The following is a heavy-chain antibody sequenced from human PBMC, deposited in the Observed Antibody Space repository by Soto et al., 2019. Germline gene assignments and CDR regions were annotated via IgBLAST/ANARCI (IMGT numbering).Heavy chain of an antibody. Sequence: SETLSLTCTVSCDSVSSGIFYWRWIRKPPGKGLEWIAYIYNNGRTNSNPSLKSRVTISVDTSKNQFSLKLSSVTAADTAVYYCARAPYDRSGYPWFDYWGQGTPVTVS. CDR3: ARAPYDRSGYPWFDY. J-gene: IGHJ4*02. V-gene: IGHV4-61*01. D-gene: IGHD3-22*01. CDR1: CDSVSSGIFY. CDR2: IYNNGRT.